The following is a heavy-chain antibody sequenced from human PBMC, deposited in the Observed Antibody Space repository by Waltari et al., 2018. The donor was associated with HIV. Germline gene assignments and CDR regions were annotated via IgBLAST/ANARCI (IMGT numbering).Heavy chain of an antibody. Sequence: QVQVQESGPGLVQPSETLSLTCTVSGDSISSAFYWGWIRQPPGKGLEWIGSIYHTGKTYYNPSLKSRVTISVDTSKNQFFLRLFSVTAADTAMYYCARSITMIEGVPNWFDPWGQGTLVTVSS. CDR1: GDSISSAFY. CDR3: ARSITMIEGVPNWFDP. V-gene: IGHV4-38-2*02. D-gene: IGHD3-22*01. J-gene: IGHJ5*02. CDR2: IYHTGKT.